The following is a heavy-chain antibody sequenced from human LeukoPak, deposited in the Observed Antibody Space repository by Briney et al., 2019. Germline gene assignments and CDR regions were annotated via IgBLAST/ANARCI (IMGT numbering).Heavy chain of an antibody. Sequence: PGGSLRLSCAASGFTFSSYSMNWVRRAPGKGLEWVSSISSSSSYIYYADSVKGRFTISRDNAKNSLYLQMNSLRAEDTAVYYCAREGNDFWSGYGYYFDYWGQGTLVTVSS. CDR1: GFTFSSYS. D-gene: IGHD3-3*01. V-gene: IGHV3-21*01. J-gene: IGHJ4*02. CDR2: ISSSSSYI. CDR3: AREGNDFWSGYGYYFDY.